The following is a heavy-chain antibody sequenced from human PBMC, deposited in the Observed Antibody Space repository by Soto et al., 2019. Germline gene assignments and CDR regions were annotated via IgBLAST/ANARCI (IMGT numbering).Heavy chain of an antibody. Sequence: EVQLLGSGGGLVQPGESLRLSCAASGFTFSNYVMSWVRQAPGKGLDWISVVSGGGGDTWYADSVKGRFTISRDNSKNTLYLQMTSLRAEDTDIYYCANGSASGRPYFFDSWGQGTLVTVSS. J-gene: IGHJ4*02. CDR3: ANGSASGRPYFFDS. D-gene: IGHD3-10*01. CDR2: VSGGGGDT. CDR1: GFTFSNYV. V-gene: IGHV3-23*01.